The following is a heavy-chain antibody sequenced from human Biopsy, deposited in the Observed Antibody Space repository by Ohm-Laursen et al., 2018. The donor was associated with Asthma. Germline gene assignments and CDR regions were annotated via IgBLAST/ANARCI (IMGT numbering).Heavy chain of an antibody. J-gene: IGHJ4*02. CDR1: YGSITSGGYY. V-gene: IGHV4-31*03. D-gene: IGHD3-22*01. CDR2: IYYSGST. CDR3: ARAQDYYDSRGYYRSFDY. Sequence: SQTLSLTYPVSYGSITSGGYYWTWIRQHPGKGLEWIGFIYYSGSTYYNPSLKSRVSISIDTSKNQFSLKLSSVTAADTAVYYCARAQDYYDSRGYYRSFDYWGQGTLVTVSS.